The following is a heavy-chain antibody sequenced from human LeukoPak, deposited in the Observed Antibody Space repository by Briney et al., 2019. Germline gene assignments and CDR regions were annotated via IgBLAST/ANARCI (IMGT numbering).Heavy chain of an antibody. D-gene: IGHD5-18*01. Sequence: SETLSLTCTVSGGSISSNYWSWIRQPPGKGLEWIGYIYYSGYTDYNPSLKGRVTISLDKSKDQVSLKLSSVTAADTAMYYCARVDTAMANAAFDIWGQGTMVTVSS. J-gene: IGHJ3*02. CDR3: ARVDTAMANAAFDI. CDR1: GGSISSNY. CDR2: IYYSGYT. V-gene: IGHV4-59*01.